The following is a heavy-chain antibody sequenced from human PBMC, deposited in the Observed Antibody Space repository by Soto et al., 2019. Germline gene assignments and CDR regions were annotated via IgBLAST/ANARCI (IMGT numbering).Heavy chain of an antibody. Sequence: SETLSLTCTVNGWSLTSYYWSWIRQPPGKGMEWIGEVKDGGSTNYSPSLRGRVSISADTSKNHFSLRLNSVTAADTAVYFCARGQVGIVATHWDQGALVTISS. J-gene: IGHJ4*02. V-gene: IGHV4-34*01. CDR3: ARGQVGIVATH. D-gene: IGHD5-12*01. CDR1: GWSLTSYY. CDR2: VKDGGST.